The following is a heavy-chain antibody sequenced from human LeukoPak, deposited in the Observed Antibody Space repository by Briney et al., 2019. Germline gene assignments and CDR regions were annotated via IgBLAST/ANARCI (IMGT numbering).Heavy chain of an antibody. V-gene: IGHV3-23*01. CDR2: ISGSGGVT. CDR1: GFTFSSYA. J-gene: IGHJ3*01. D-gene: IGHD2-15*01. Sequence: GGSLRLSCAASGFTFSSYAMSWVRQAPGKGLEWVSAISGSGGVTYYADSVKGRFTISRDNSNNTLYLQIRSLRPDDTAIYYCARRLVVATSSDAFDVWGQGTMVIVSS. CDR3: ARRLVVATSSDAFDV.